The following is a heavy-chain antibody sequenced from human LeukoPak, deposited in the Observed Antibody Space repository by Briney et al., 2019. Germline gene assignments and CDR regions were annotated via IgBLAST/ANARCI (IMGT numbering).Heavy chain of an antibody. V-gene: IGHV4-39*07. CDR1: GGSISSSSYY. Sequence: PSETLSLTCTVSGGSISSSSYYWGWIRQPPGKGLEWIGSIYYSGSTYYNPSLKSRVTISVDTSKNQFSLKLSSVTAADTAVYYCARGHGDSSGYYWGFYYYYYMDVWGKGTTVTVSS. CDR2: IYYSGST. D-gene: IGHD3-22*01. J-gene: IGHJ6*03. CDR3: ARGHGDSSGYYWGFYYYYYMDV.